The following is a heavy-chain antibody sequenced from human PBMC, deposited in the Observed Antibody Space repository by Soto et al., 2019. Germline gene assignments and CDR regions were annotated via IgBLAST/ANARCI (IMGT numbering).Heavy chain of an antibody. CDR1: GYTLTELS. CDR3: ATQRTYYDILTGPGWFDP. CDR2: FDPEDGET. J-gene: IGHJ5*02. V-gene: IGHV1-24*01. D-gene: IGHD3-9*01. Sequence: VKVSCKVSGYTLTELSMHWVRQAPGKGLEWMGGFDPEDGETIYAQKFQGRVTMTEDTSTDTAYMELSSLRSEDTAVYYCATQRTYYDILTGPGWFDPWGQGTLVTVSS.